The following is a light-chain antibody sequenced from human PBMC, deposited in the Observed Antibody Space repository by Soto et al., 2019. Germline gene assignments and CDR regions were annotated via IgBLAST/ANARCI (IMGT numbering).Light chain of an antibody. Sequence: EIVLTQSPGTLSLSPGERATLSCRASQSVSSSSLAWYRQRPGQAPSLLIYGASRRATGIPDRFSGSGSGTVVTLIISRLEPEDVAVYYCQQYGRSPPITFGQGTRLDIK. CDR2: GAS. V-gene: IGKV3-20*01. CDR1: QSVSSSS. CDR3: QQYGRSPPIT. J-gene: IGKJ5*01.